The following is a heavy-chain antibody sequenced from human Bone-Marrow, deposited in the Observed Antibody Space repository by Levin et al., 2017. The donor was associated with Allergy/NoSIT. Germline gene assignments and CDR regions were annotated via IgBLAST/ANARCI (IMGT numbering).Heavy chain of an antibody. CDR1: GFTFSSYS. D-gene: IGHD6-19*01. Sequence: SCATSGFTFSSYSMTWVRQAPGKGLEWVASISDTGTYVYIIDSLKGRFSISRDDANNSLYLQMSSLRGVDTAMYYCVRDERAGTTFGAFDFWGPGTMVTVSS. CDR2: ISDTGTYV. CDR3: VRDERAGTTFGAFDF. J-gene: IGHJ3*01. V-gene: IGHV3-21*01.